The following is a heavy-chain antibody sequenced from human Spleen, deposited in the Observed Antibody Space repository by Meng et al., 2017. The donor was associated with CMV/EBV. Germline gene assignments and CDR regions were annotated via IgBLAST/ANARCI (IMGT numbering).Heavy chain of an antibody. CDR2: ISHSGST. CDR3: ARGLKSRVPAVMGYSRGHRYYYYYGMDV. V-gene: IGHV4-34*01. J-gene: IGHJ6*02. Sequence: IRQPPGKGLEWIGEISHSGSTNYNPSLESRVTISVDTSKNQFSLKLSSVTAADTAVFYCARGLKSRVPAVMGYSRGHRYYYYYGMDVWGQGTTVTVSS. D-gene: IGHD2-2*01.